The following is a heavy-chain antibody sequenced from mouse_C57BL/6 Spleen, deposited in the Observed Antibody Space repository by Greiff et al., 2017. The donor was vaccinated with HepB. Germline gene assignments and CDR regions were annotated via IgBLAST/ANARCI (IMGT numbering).Heavy chain of an antibody. CDR2: IDPSDSET. D-gene: IGHD1-1*01. Sequence: VQLQQPGAELVRPGSSVKLSCKASGYTFTSYWMHWVKQRPIQGLEWIGNIDPSDSETHYNQKFKDKATLTVDKSSSTAYMQLSSLTSEDSAVYYCASYGEYGEVGYAMDYWGQGTSVTVSA. CDR3: ASYGEYGEVGYAMDY. J-gene: IGHJ4*01. V-gene: IGHV1-52*01. CDR1: GYTFTSYW.